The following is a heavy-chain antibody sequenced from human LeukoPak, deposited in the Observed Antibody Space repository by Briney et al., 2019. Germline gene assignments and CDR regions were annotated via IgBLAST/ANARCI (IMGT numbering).Heavy chain of an antibody. J-gene: IGHJ4*02. CDR2: IRFDGSTK. V-gene: IGHV3-30*02. D-gene: IGHD3-9*01. Sequence: GGSLRLSCAASGFTFSSYGIHWVRQAPGKGLEWVTFIRFDGSTKYHSDSAKGRFTISRDNSKNTVYLQMNSLRPDDTAIYYCAKVLDILTADYFRPDVYYFDYWGRGTLVTVSS. CDR3: AKVLDILTADYFRPDVYYFDY. CDR1: GFTFSSYG.